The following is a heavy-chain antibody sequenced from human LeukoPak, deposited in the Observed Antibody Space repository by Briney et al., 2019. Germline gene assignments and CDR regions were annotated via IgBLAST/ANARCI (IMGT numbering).Heavy chain of an antibody. CDR1: GGSISSSNW. J-gene: IGHJ3*02. D-gene: IGHD2-2*01. V-gene: IGHV4-4*02. CDR2: IYHSGST. Sequence: SETLSLTCAVSGGSISSSNWWSWVRRPPGKGLEWIGEIYHSGSTNYNPSLKSRVTISVDKSKNQFSLKLSSVTAADTAVYYCARDCSSTSCYAGDAFDIWGQGTMVTVSS. CDR3: ARDCSSTSCYAGDAFDI.